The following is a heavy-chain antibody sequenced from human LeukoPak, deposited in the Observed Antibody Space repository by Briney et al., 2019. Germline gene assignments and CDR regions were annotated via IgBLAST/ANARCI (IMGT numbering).Heavy chain of an antibody. Sequence: PGESLTLSCAPSGVTFSDYYVSWVRQAPGKGPEWVSYITNSGDEIYYADSVKGRFTISRDNAKNSLFLQMNRLRADDTAVYFCARLSQYAFDMWGQGAVVTVSS. J-gene: IGHJ3*02. V-gene: IGHV3-11*01. CDR2: ITNSGDEI. CDR1: GVTFSDYY. CDR3: ARLSQYAFDM.